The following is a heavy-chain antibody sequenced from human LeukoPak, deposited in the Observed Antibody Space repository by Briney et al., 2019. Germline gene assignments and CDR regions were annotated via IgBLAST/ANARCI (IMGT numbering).Heavy chain of an antibody. CDR3: ARVLASNAFDI. CDR2: ISSSGSTI. Sequence: GGSLRLSCAASGLTFSDYYMSWIRQAPGKGLEWVSYISSSGSTIYYADSVKGRFTISRDNAKNSLYLQMNSLRAEDTAVYYCARVLASNAFDIWGQGTMVTVSS. D-gene: IGHD6-19*01. CDR1: GLTFSDYY. J-gene: IGHJ3*02. V-gene: IGHV3-11*04.